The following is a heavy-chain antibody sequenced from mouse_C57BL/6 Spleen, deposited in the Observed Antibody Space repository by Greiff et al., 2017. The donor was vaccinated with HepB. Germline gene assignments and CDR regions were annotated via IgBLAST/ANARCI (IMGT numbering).Heavy chain of an antibody. CDR3: ARGGYDPFAY. V-gene: IGHV5-17*01. CDR2: ISSGSSTI. Sequence: EVKLMESGGGLVKPGGSLKLSCAASGFTFSDYGMHWVRQAPEKGLEWVAYISSGSSTIYYADTVKGRFTISRDNAKNTLFLQMTSLRSEDTAMYYCARGGYDPFAYWGQGTLVTVSA. D-gene: IGHD2-2*01. CDR1: GFTFSDYG. J-gene: IGHJ3*01.